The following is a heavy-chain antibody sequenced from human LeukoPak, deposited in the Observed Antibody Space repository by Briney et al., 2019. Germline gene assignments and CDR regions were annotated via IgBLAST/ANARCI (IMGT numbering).Heavy chain of an antibody. V-gene: IGHV1-8*01. D-gene: IGHD6-19*01. CDR1: GYTFTSYD. CDR2: MNPNSGNT. Sequence: ASVKVSCKASGYTFTSYDINWVRQATGQGLEWMGWMNPNSGNTGYAQKSQGRVTMTRNTSISTAYMELSSLRSEDTAVYYCARVAAGDSSGRFGFYYYYGMDVWGQGTTVTVSS. CDR3: ARVAAGDSSGRFGFYYYYGMDV. J-gene: IGHJ6*02.